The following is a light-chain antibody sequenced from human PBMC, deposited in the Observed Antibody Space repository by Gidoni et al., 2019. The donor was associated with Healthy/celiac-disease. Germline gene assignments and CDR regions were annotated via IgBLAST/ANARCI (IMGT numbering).Light chain of an antibody. CDR2: FGS. Sequence: DIVMTQSPLSLPVTPGEPASISCMSSQSLLNSTGYNYLDCYMQKPWQSPQILLYFGSNRAAGGPDRFSGSGSGTDFTLTIRRVEAEDVGHYYCMQALQTPPFTFXGXTKVEIK. J-gene: IGKJ4*01. CDR3: MQALQTPPFT. V-gene: IGKV2-28*01. CDR1: QSLLNSTGYNY.